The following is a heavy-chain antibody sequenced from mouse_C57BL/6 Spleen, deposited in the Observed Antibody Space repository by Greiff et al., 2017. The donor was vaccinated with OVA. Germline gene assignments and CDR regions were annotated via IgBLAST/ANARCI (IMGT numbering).Heavy chain of an antibody. J-gene: IGHJ3*01. CDR1: CYTFTSYL. V-gene: IGHV1-52*01. CDR3: GRGDYYGSWVAD. Sequence: QVQLQQPGAELVRPGSSVKLSCKASCYTFTSYLMHWVKHRPIKSLDWIGNIDPSGIETHYHPHFKDKSTLPVDKSSSTAYMQLRSLTSEDSAGYYCGRGDYYGSWVADWGKGTMVTVSA. CDR2: IDPSGIET. D-gene: IGHD1-1*01.